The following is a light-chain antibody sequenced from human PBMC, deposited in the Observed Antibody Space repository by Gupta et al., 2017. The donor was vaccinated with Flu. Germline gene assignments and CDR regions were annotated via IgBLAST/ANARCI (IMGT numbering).Light chain of an antibody. J-gene: IGLJ2*01. CDR2: KDS. CDR1: KLGDKY. CDR3: QAWDSSTVV. V-gene: IGLV3-1*01. Sequence: SYELTQPPSVSVSPGQTASITCSGDKLGDKYACWYQQKPGQSPVLVIYKDSKLPSGIPERFSGSNSGNTATLTISGTQAMDEADYYCQAWDSSTVVFGGGTKLTVL.